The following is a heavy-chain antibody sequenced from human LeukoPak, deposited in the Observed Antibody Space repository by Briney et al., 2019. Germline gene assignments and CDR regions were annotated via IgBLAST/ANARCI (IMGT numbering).Heavy chain of an antibody. J-gene: IGHJ4*02. CDR3: VLDPGSSTARPPDY. CDR2: ISYDGSNK. D-gene: IGHD6-6*01. CDR1: GFTFSSYA. V-gene: IGHV3-30-3*01. Sequence: PGGSLRLSCAASGFTFSSYAMHWVRQAPGKGLEWVAVISYDGSNKYYADSVKGRFTISRDNSKNTLYLQMNSLRAEDTAVYYCVLDPGSSTARPPDYWGQGTLVTVSS.